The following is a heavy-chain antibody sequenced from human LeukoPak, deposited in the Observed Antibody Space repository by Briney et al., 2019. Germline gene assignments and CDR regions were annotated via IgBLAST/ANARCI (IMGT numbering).Heavy chain of an antibody. CDR1: GFTFSSYS. CDR3: ARPDHYGDYEGPYDY. D-gene: IGHD4-17*01. J-gene: IGHJ4*02. CDR2: ISSSSSYI. Sequence: PGGSLRLSCAASGFTFSSYSMNWVRQAPGKGLEWVSSISSSSSYIYYADSVKGRFTISRDNAKNSLYLQMNSLRAEDTAVYYCARPDHYGDYEGPYDYWGQGTLVTVSS. V-gene: IGHV3-21*01.